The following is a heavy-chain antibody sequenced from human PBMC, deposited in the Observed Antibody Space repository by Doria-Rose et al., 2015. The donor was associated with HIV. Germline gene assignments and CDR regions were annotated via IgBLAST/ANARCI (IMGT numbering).Heavy chain of an antibody. CDR3: ARFRPSRGIYYSLDV. Sequence: ISSYYWNWIRQPPGKGLEWIGYIYSSGSTHYNSSLKSRVTISIDTSKNQFSLKLSSVTAADTAVYYCARFRPSRGIYYSLDVWGKGTTVIVSS. CDR1: ISSYY. D-gene: IGHD3-10*01. CDR2: IYSSGST. J-gene: IGHJ6*03. V-gene: IGHV4-4*09.